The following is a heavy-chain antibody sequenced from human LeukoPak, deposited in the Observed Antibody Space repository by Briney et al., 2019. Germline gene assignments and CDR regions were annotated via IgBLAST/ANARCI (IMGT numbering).Heavy chain of an antibody. V-gene: IGHV4-38-2*02. J-gene: IGHJ6*03. Sequence: SETLSLTCTVSGYSISSGYYWGWIRQPPGKGLEWSGSFFHSGNTYYKPSLKSRVTISIDTSKNQFSLKVTSVTAADTAVYYCARDPYSGSYGAYYYYYLDVWGKGTTVTVSS. CDR2: FFHSGNT. CDR3: ARDPYSGSYGAYYYYYLDV. CDR1: GYSISSGYY. D-gene: IGHD1-26*01.